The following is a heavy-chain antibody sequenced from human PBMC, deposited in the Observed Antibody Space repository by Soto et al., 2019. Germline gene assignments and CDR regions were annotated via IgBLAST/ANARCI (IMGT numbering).Heavy chain of an antibody. CDR2: IFSDNER. D-gene: IGHD3-9*01. CDR1: GFSLTTGKMG. V-gene: IGHV2-26*01. CDR3: ARMKVDSYQFYYAMDV. Sequence: SGPTLVNPTETLTLTCTVSGFSLTTGKMGVSWIRQPPGKALEWLAHIFSDNERSYSTSLQGRLTISKDTSGSQVVLSMTDVDPVDTATYYCARMKVDSYQFYYAMDVWGQGTTVTVSS. J-gene: IGHJ6*02.